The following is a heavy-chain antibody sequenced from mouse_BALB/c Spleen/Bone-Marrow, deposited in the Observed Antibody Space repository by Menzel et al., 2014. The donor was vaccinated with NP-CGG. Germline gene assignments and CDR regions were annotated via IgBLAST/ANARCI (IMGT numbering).Heavy chain of an antibody. CDR3: ARVSYDYFDY. J-gene: IGHJ2*01. D-gene: IGHD2-4*01. CDR2: ISDGGSYT. CDR1: GFTFSDYY. Sequence: VQLKDSGGGLVKPGGSLKLSCAASGFTFSDYYMYWVRQTPEKRLEWVATISDGGSYTYYPDSVKGRFTIFRDNAKNNLYLQMSSLKSEDTAMYYCARVSYDYFDYWGQGTTLTVSS. V-gene: IGHV5-4*02.